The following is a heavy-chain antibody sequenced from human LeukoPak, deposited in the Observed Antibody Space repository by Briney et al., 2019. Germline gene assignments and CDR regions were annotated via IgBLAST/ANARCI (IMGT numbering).Heavy chain of an antibody. CDR1: GGTFSSYA. D-gene: IGHD2-2*02. CDR3: AVDIVVVPAAIHYYYYMDV. CDR2: IIPTFGTA. V-gene: IGHV1-69*13. Sequence: SVKVSCKASGGTFSSYAISWVRQAPGQGLEWMGGIIPTFGTANYAQKFQGRVTITADESTSTAYMELSSLRSEDTAVYYCAVDIVVVPAAIHYYYYMDVWGKGTTVTVSS. J-gene: IGHJ6*03.